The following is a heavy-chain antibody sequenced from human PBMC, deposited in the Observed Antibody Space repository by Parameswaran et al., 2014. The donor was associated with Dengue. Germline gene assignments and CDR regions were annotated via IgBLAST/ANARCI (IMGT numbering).Heavy chain of an antibody. J-gene: IGHJ4*02. CDR2: IIPILGIA. CDR3: ARSVVVPAAITGWFDY. Sequence: WVRQAPGQGLEWMGRIIPILGIADYAQKFQGRVMITADKSTSTAYMELSSLRSEDTAVYYCARSVVVPAAITGWFDYWGQGTLVTVSS. D-gene: IGHD2-2*02. V-gene: IGHV1-69*02.